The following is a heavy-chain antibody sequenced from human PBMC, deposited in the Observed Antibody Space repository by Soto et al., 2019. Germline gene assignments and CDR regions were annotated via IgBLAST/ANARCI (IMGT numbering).Heavy chain of an antibody. CDR3: ARIRSYYYGMDV. CDR1: GGSISSYY. CDR2: IYYSGST. V-gene: IGHV4-39*01. D-gene: IGHD4-17*01. Sequence: SETLSLTCTVSGGSISSYYWGGIRQPPGKGLEWIGSIYYSGSTYYNPSLKSRVTISVDTSKNQFSLKLSSVTAADTAVYYCARIRSYYYGMDVWGQGTTVTVSS. J-gene: IGHJ6*02.